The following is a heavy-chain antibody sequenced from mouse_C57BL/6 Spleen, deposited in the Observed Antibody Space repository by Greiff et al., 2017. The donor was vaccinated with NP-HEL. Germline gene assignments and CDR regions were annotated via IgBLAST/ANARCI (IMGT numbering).Heavy chain of an antibody. D-gene: IGHD1-1*01. CDR3: SITTGV. CDR1: GYTFTSYW. Sequence: QVQLQQPGAELVMPGASVKLSCKASGYTFTSYWMHWVKQRPGPGLEWIGEIDPSDSYTNYNQKFKGKSTLTVDKSSSTAYMQLSSLTSEDSAVYYCSITTGVWGTGTTVTVSS. V-gene: IGHV1-69*01. J-gene: IGHJ1*03. CDR2: IDPSDSYT.